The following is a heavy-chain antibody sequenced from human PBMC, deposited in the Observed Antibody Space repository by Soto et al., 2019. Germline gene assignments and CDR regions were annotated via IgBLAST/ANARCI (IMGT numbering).Heavy chain of an antibody. CDR2: MNPNSGNT. CDR1: GYTFTSYG. J-gene: IGHJ2*01. CDR3: ARGRAAVAGIWYFDL. Sequence: QVQLVQSGAEVKKPGASVKVSCKASGYTFTSYGISWVRQAPGQGLEWMGWMNPNSGNTGYAQKFQGRVTMTRNTSISTAYMELSSLRSEDTAVYYCARGRAAVAGIWYFDLWGRGTLVTVSS. D-gene: IGHD6-19*01. V-gene: IGHV1-8*02.